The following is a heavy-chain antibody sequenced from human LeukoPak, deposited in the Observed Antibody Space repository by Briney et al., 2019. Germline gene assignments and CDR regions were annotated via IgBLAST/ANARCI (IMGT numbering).Heavy chain of an antibody. Sequence: VASVTVSCKASGYTFTSNYIHWVRQAPGQGLEWMGGIIPIFGTANYAQKFQGRVTITADESTSTAYMELSSLRSEDTAVYYCASERVPAAIGRRGHYYYGMDVWGQGTTVTVSS. D-gene: IGHD2-2*01. CDR1: GYTFTSNY. V-gene: IGHV1-69*13. CDR3: ASERVPAAIGRRGHYYYGMDV. CDR2: IIPIFGTA. J-gene: IGHJ6*02.